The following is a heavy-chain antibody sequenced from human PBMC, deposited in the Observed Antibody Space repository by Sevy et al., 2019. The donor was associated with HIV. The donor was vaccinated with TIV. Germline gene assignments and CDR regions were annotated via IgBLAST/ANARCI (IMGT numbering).Heavy chain of an antibody. J-gene: IGHJ6*02. CDR3: ARDQRGYDILTGYPDYYYYGMDV. D-gene: IGHD3-9*01. V-gene: IGHV4-31*03. CDR1: GGSISSGGYY. Sequence: SETLSLTCTVSGGSISSGGYYWSWIRQHPGKGLEWTGYIYYSGSTYYNPSLKSRVTISVDTSKNQFSLKLSSVTAADTAVYYCARDQRGYDILTGYPDYYYYGMDVWGQGTTVTVSS. CDR2: IYYSGST.